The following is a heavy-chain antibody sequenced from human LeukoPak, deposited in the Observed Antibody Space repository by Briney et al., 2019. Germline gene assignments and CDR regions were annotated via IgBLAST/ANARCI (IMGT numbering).Heavy chain of an antibody. CDR1: GGSISSSSYY. D-gene: IGHD6-6*01. CDR2: IYYSGST. CDR3: ARGLSSSGKPRGYMGV. V-gene: IGHV4-39*01. J-gene: IGHJ6*03. Sequence: SETLSLTCTVSGGSISSSSYYRGWIRQPPGKGLEWIGSIYYSGSTYYNPSLKSRVTISVDTSKNQFSLKLSSVTAADTAVYYCARGLSSSGKPRGYMGVWGKGTTVTVSS.